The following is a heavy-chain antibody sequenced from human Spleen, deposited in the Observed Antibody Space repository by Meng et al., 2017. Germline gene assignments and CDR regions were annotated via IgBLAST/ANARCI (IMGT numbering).Heavy chain of an antibody. D-gene: IGHD5-24*01. CDR2: INWNSGAM. V-gene: IGHV3-9*01. CDR3: AKDMAEMATITWGYYYGMDV. CDR1: GFTFDDYA. Sequence: SLKISCAASGFTFDDYAIHWVRQAPGKGLEWVSGINWNSGAMGYADSVKGRFTISRDNSKNSLYLQMNSLRTEDTALYYCAKDMAEMATITWGYYYGMDVWGQGATVTVSS. J-gene: IGHJ6*02.